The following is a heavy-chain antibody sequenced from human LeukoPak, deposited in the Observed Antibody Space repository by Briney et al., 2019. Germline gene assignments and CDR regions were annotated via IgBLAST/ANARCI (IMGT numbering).Heavy chain of an antibody. J-gene: IGHJ4*02. D-gene: IGHD1-26*01. Sequence: SETLSLTCSVSGGSISSSSRYWGWIRQPPGKGLEWIGSIYYSGTTYYNPSLKSRVTVSVDTSKNQFSLKLSSVTAADTAVYYCATTTIRLGYWGQGTLVTVSS. CDR2: IYYSGTT. V-gene: IGHV4-39*07. CDR3: ATTTIRLGY. CDR1: GGSISSSSRY.